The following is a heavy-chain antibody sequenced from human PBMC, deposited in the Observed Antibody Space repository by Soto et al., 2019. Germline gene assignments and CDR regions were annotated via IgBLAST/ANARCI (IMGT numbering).Heavy chain of an antibody. CDR2: ISWNSGSI. CDR3: AKVGVAVAGDAFDI. J-gene: IGHJ3*02. Sequence: ESGGGLVQPGRSLRLSCAASGFTFDDYAMHWVRQAPGKGLEWVSGISWNSGSIGYADSVKGRFTISRDNAKNSLYLQMNSLRAEDTALYYCAKVGVAVAGDAFDIWGQGTMVTVSS. V-gene: IGHV3-9*01. D-gene: IGHD6-19*01. CDR1: GFTFDDYA.